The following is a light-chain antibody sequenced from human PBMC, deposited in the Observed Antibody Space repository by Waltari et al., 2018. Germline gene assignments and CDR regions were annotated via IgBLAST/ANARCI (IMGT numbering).Light chain of an antibody. J-gene: IGKJ4*01. CDR3: QQYYSSPPT. CDR2: WAS. V-gene: IGKV4-1*01. CDR1: QSVLYSSNNKNY. Sequence: TQSPDSLAVSLGERATINCKSSQSVLYSSNNKNYLTWYQQRPGQPPKLLIYWASTRESGVPDRFSGSGSGTDFTLTITSVQAEDVAVYYCQQYYSSPPTFGGGTKVEIK.